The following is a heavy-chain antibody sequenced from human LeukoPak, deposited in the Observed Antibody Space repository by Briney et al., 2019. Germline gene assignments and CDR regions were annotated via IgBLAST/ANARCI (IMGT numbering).Heavy chain of an antibody. V-gene: IGHV4-34*01. CDR1: GGSFSGYY. D-gene: IGHD2-2*01. Sequence: SETLSLTCAVYGGSFSGYYWSWIRQPPGKGLEWIGEINHSGSTNYNPSLKRRVTISVDTSKNQFSLKLSSVTAADTAVYYCAILGYCSSTSCYWHNWFDPWGQGTLVTVSS. CDR2: INHSGST. CDR3: AILGYCSSTSCYWHNWFDP. J-gene: IGHJ5*02.